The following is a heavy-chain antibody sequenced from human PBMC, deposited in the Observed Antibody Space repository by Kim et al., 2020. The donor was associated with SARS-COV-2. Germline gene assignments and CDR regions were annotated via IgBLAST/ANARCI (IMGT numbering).Heavy chain of an antibody. Sequence: PSVQGQVTISADKSISTAYLQWSSLKASDNAMYYCARHPPGGYYYEYYFDYWGQGTLVTVSS. CDR3: ARHPPGGYYYEYYFDY. D-gene: IGHD3-22*01. V-gene: IGHV5-51*01. J-gene: IGHJ4*02.